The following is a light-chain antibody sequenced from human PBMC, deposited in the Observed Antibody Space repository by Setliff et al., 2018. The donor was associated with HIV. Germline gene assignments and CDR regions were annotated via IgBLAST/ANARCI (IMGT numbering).Light chain of an antibody. J-gene: IGLJ1*01. Sequence: QSVLTQAASVSGSPGQSITISCTGTSGDVGIHNLVSWYQQHPGKAPKLMIYEVRKRPSGVSNRFSGSKSGNTASLTISGLQAEDEADYYCCSYAGSSTFPYVFGTGTKV. CDR2: EVR. V-gene: IGLV2-23*02. CDR3: CSYAGSSTFPYV. CDR1: SGDVGIHNL.